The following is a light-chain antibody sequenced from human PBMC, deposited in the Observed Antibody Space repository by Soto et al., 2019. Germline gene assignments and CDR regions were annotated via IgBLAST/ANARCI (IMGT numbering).Light chain of an antibody. V-gene: IGKV1-33*01. Sequence: DIQMTQSPSSLSASVGDRVTITCQASQDITNDLNWYQQKPGKAPKVLIYEASNLETGVPSRFSGSGSGTDFTFTISSLQPEDIATYFCQQYHNVPHTFGGGTKVEIK. CDR2: EAS. CDR1: QDITND. J-gene: IGKJ4*01. CDR3: QQYHNVPHT.